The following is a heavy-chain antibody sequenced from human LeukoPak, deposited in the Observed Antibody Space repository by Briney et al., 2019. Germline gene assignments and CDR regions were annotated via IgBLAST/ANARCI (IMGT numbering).Heavy chain of an antibody. J-gene: IGHJ6*04. V-gene: IGHV3-30*18. CDR2: ISYDGSNK. CDR3: AKDRIRMVRGVIHYYYYGIDV. Sequence: GGSLRLSCAASGFTFSSYGMHWVRQAPGKGLEWVAVISYDGSNKYYADSVKGRFTISRDNSKNTLYLQMNSLRAEDTAVYYCAKDRIRMVRGVIHYYYYGIDVWGKGTTVTVSS. CDR1: GFTFSSYG. D-gene: IGHD3-10*01.